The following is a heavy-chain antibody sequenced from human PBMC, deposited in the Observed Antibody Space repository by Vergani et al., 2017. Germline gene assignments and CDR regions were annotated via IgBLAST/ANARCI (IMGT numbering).Heavy chain of an antibody. V-gene: IGHV1-46*01. CDR3: AWSPLGSYGWSYDYCYGMDV. CDR2: INPSGGST. D-gene: IGHD5-18*01. CDR1: GYTFTSYY. Sequence: QVQLVQSGAEVKKPGASVKVSCKASGYTFTSYYMHWVRQAPGQGLEWMGIINPSGGSTSYAQKFQGIVTMTRNTSTSTVYMELSSLRSEDTAVYYCAWSPLGSYGWSYDYCYGMDVWGQGTTVTVSS. J-gene: IGHJ6*02.